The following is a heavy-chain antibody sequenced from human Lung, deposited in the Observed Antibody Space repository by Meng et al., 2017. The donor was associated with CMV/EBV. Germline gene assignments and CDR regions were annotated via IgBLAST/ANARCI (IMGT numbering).Heavy chain of an antibody. CDR3: ARVPRSRYYYYGMDV. V-gene: IGHV3-48*03. J-gene: IGHJ6*02. CDR2: ISSSGSTI. D-gene: IGHD3-10*01. Sequence: GGSXRLSCAASGFTFSSYEMNWVRQAPGKGLEWVSYISSSGSTIYYADSVKGRFTISRDNAKNSLYLQMNSLRAEDTAVYYCARVPRSRYYYYGMDVWGQGTTVTVSS. CDR1: GFTFSSYE.